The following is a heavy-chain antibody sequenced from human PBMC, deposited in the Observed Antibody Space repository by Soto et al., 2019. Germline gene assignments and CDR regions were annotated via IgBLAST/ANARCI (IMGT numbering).Heavy chain of an antibody. J-gene: IGHJ5*02. CDR1: GFTFTNYG. CDR3: AQAPGGFSHTYSRSWFDP. V-gene: IGHV3-30*18. CDR2: ISSDGSSK. Sequence: QVQLVASGGGVVQPGRSLRLSCAASGFTFTNYGMHWVRQAPGKGLEWVALISSDGSSKYYADSVKGRFTISRDNSKNMVYVQMNSLRSEDTAMYYCAQAPGGFSHTYSRSWFDPWGQGALVTVSS. D-gene: IGHD3-16*01.